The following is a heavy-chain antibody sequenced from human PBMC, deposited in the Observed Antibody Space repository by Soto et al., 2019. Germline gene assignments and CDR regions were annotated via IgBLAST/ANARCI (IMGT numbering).Heavy chain of an antibody. V-gene: IGHV1-18*01. CDR1: GYTFTSYG. Sequence: ASVKVSCKASGYTFTSYGISWVRQAPGQGLEWMGWISAYNGNTNYAQKLQGRVPMTTDTSTSTAYIELRSLRSDDTAVYSWARGYSSSAFDIWGQGTMVTVSS. D-gene: IGHD6-6*01. CDR2: ISAYNGNT. CDR3: ARGYSSSAFDI. J-gene: IGHJ3*02.